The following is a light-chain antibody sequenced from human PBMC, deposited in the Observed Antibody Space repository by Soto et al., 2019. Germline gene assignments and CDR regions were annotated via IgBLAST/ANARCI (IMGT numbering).Light chain of an antibody. CDR3: QQRSNWPLT. CDR2: DAS. J-gene: IGKJ4*01. CDR1: QSVSSY. Sequence: EIVLTQAPATLSLSPGERATLSCRASQSVSSYLAWYQQKPGQAPRLLIYDASNRATGIPARFSGRGAGTDFTLTISSLEPEDFAVYYCQQRSNWPLTCGGGTKVDI. V-gene: IGKV3-11*01.